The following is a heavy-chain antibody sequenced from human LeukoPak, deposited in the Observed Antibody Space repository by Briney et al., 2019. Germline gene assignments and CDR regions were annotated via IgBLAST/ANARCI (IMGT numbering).Heavy chain of an antibody. CDR2: IRSKANSYAT. J-gene: IGHJ3*02. D-gene: IGHD3-22*01. Sequence: GGSLRLSCAASGFTFSGSAMHWVRQASGKGLEWVGCIRSKANSYATAYAASVKGRFTISRDDSKNTAYLQMNSLKTEDTAVYYCTRYDSSGYYYGDHAFDIWGQGTMVTVSS. CDR1: GFTFSGSA. V-gene: IGHV3-73*01. CDR3: TRYDSSGYYYGDHAFDI.